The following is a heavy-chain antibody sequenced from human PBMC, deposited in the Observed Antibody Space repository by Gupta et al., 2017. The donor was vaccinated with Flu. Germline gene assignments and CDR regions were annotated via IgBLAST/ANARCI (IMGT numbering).Heavy chain of an antibody. CDR2: GSGGST. V-gene: IGHV3-23*01. CDR3: ARGRTAAARYAMDV. J-gene: IGHJ6*02. Sequence: EVQLSESGGGLVRPGGSLRLSCAASGFTFSNYAMNWGRQAPGKGLEWVSGSGGSTYYTDSVKDRFTISRDNSKNTLYLQMNSLRAEDTAIYYCARGRTAAARYAMDVWGQGTTVTVSS. CDR1: GFTFSNYA. D-gene: IGHD6-13*01.